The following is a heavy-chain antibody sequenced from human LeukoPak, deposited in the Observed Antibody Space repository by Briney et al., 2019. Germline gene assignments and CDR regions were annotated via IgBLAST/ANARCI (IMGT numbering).Heavy chain of an antibody. CDR2: INHSGST. CDR3: ARRASYYYYYMDV. Sequence: SETLSLTCAVYGGSFSGYYWSWIRQPPGKGLEWIGEINHSGSTNYNPSLKSRVTISVDTSKNQFSLKLSSVTAADTAVYYCARRASYYYYYMDVWGKGTTVTVSS. V-gene: IGHV4-34*01. J-gene: IGHJ6*03. CDR1: GGSFSGYY.